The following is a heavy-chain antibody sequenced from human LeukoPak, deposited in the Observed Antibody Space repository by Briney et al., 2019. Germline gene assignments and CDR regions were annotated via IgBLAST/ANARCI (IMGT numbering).Heavy chain of an antibody. J-gene: IGHJ4*02. D-gene: IGHD3-22*01. CDR3: AKDPLSYYDSSGYRYFDY. CDR2: ISGSGGST. Sequence: GSLRLSCAASGFTFNNYALNWVRPAPGKGLGWVPSISGSGGSTYYADSVKGRFTISRDNSKNTLYLQMNRLRAEDTAVYFCAKDPLSYYDSSGYRYFDYWGQGTLVTVSS. V-gene: IGHV3-23*01. CDR1: GFTFNNYA.